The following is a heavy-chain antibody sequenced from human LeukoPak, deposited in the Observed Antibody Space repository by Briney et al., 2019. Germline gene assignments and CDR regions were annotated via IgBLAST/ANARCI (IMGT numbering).Heavy chain of an antibody. V-gene: IGHV3-9*01. CDR3: AKGSAVIPKGYFDY. Sequence: GGSLRLSCAVSGFTFEDYAMHWVRQAPGKGLDWVAAISWNSGSINYADSVKGRFTISRDNAKNSLYLQMNSLRAEDTALYYCAKGSAVIPKGYFDYWGQGTLVTVSS. CDR1: GFTFEDYA. D-gene: IGHD2-21*01. J-gene: IGHJ4*03. CDR2: ISWNSGSI.